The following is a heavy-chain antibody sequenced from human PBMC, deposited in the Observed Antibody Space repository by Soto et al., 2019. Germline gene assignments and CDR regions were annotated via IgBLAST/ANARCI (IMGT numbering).Heavy chain of an antibody. CDR2: IYHSGSS. CDR1: FDSVSSTNW. CDR3: ARNPPGYYGMEV. J-gene: IGHJ6*02. Sequence: SETLSLTCAVSFDSVSSTNWFSWVRQPPGKGLEWIGEIYHSGSSNYNPSLKSRVTMSVDKAKNQFSLRLTSVTAADTAVYFCARNPPGYYGMEVWGQGTTVTV. V-gene: IGHV4-4*02.